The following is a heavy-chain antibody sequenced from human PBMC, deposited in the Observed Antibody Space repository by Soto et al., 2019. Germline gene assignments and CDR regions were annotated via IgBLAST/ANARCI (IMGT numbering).Heavy chain of an antibody. CDR3: AKEGGALWWYFDL. D-gene: IGHD3-10*01. CDR1: GFTFSSYD. J-gene: IGHJ2*01. V-gene: IGHV3-23*01. Sequence: PGGSLRLSCAASGFTFSSYDMSWVLQAPGKGLEWVSAISGSGGSTYYAGSVKGRFTISRDNSKNTLYLQMNSPRAEDTAVYYCAKEGGALWWYFDLWGRGPLVTVSS. CDR2: ISGSGGST.